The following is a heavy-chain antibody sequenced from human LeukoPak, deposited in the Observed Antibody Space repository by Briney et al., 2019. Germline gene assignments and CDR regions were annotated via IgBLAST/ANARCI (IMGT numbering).Heavy chain of an antibody. D-gene: IGHD2-8*01. V-gene: IGHV3-30-3*01. J-gene: IGHJ4*02. CDR1: GFTFSSYA. Sequence: GGSLRLSCAASGFTFSSYAMHWVRQAPGKGLEWVAVISYDGSNKYYADSVKGRFTISRDNSKNTLYLQMNSLRAEDTAVYYCAKDWDIVLMVYAPPMDWGQGTLVTVSS. CDR2: ISYDGSNK. CDR3: AKDWDIVLMVYAPPMD.